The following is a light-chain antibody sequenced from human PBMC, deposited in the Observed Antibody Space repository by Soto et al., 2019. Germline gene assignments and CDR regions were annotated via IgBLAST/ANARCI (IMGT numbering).Light chain of an antibody. J-gene: IGKJ1*01. CDR3: QHYYTYPWT. V-gene: IGKV1-8*01. CDR1: QDIGDN. CDR2: AAS. Sequence: ALRMTQSPSSLSASTGDRVTITCRASQDIGDNLVWYQQRPGKVPKVLIHAASTLQGGVSSRFSGSRSRTDFTLTINSLQSEDCATYYCQHYYTYPWTFGQGTKVEV.